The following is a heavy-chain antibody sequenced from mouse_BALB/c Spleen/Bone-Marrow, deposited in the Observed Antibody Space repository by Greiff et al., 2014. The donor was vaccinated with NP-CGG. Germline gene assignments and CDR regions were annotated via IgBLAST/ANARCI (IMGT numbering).Heavy chain of an antibody. V-gene: IGHV1-26*01. CDR2: INPYNGGT. J-gene: IGHJ2*01. D-gene: IGHD2-4*01. CDR1: GYSFTGYT. CDR3: ARGPPLYYDYGFDY. Sequence: EVKLMESGPELVKPGASMKISCKASGYSFTGYTMNWVKQSHGKNLEWIGLINPYNGGTRYNQKFKGKATLTVDKSPSTAYMELLSLTSEDSAVYYCARGPPLYYDYGFDYWGQGTTLTVSS.